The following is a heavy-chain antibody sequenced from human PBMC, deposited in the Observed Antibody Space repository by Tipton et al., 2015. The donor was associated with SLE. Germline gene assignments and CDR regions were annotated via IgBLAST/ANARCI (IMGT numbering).Heavy chain of an antibody. V-gene: IGHV1-69*05. J-gene: IGHJ3*02. CDR3: ARANSGYDYGAFDI. CDR2: IIPVFGTS. Sequence: QLVQSGAEVKKPGASVKVSCKASGGTFSSYALSWVRQAPGQGLEWMGGIIPVFGTSNYAQKFQGRVTITTDESTSTAYMELSSLRSEDTAVYYCARANSGYDYGAFDIWGQGTMVTVSS. CDR1: GGTFSSYA. D-gene: IGHD5-12*01.